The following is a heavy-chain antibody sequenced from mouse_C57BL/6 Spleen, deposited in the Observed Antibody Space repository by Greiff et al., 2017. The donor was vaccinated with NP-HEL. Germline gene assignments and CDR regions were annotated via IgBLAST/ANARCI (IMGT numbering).Heavy chain of an antibody. CDR3: AREATVVARDWYFDV. V-gene: IGHV1-26*01. D-gene: IGHD1-1*01. CDR1: GYTFTDYY. Sequence: EVQLQQSGPELVKPGASVKISCKASGYTFTDYYMNWVKQSHGKSLEWIGDINPNNGGTSYNQKFKGKATLTVDKSSSTAYMELRSLTSEDSAVYYCAREATVVARDWYFDVWGTGTTVTVSS. CDR2: INPNNGGT. J-gene: IGHJ1*03.